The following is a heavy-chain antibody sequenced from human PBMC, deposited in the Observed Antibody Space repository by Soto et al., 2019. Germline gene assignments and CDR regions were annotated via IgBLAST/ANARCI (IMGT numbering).Heavy chain of an antibody. V-gene: IGHV4-30-4*01. Sequence: SETLSLTCTVSGGSISSGDYYWSWIRQPPGKGLEWIGYIYYTGSTYYNPSLKSRVSVSVDTSKNQFSLKLSSVTAADTAVYYCASSRRGNYYDSSAPFYYWGQGTLVTVSS. J-gene: IGHJ4*02. CDR2: IYYTGST. D-gene: IGHD3-22*01. CDR3: ASSRRGNYYDSSAPFYY. CDR1: GGSISSGDYY.